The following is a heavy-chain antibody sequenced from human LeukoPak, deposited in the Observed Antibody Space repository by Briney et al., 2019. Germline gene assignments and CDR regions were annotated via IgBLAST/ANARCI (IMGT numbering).Heavy chain of an antibody. CDR2: ISWNSGRR. D-gene: IGHD3-10*01. CDR3: ARDGSGRVPEMSAPDY. CDR1: GFTFSSYG. Sequence: GGSLRLSCAASGFTFSSYGMHWVRQAPGKGLEWVSGISWNSGRRGYADSVKGRFTISRDNAKTSLYLQMNSLRAEDMALYYCARDGSGRVPEMSAPDYWGQGTLVTVSS. J-gene: IGHJ4*02. V-gene: IGHV3-9*03.